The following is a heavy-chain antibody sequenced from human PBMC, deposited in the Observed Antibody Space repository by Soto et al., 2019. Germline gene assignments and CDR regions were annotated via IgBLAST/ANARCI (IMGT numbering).Heavy chain of an antibody. J-gene: IGHJ6*02. V-gene: IGHV3-30*18. Sequence: PGGSLRLSCAASGFTFSSYGIHWVRQAPGKGLEWVAFISYDGGNKYYADSVKGRFTISRDNSKNTLFLQMNSLRAEDTAVYYCAKVMITFGGSRYGLDVWGQGTTVNVSS. CDR2: ISYDGGNK. D-gene: IGHD3-16*01. CDR1: GFTFSSYG. CDR3: AKVMITFGGSRYGLDV.